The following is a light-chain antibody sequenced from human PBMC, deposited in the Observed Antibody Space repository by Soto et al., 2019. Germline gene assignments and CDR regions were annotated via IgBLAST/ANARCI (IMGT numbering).Light chain of an antibody. J-gene: IGLJ2*01. CDR1: SSDVGGYNY. CDR2: EVS. Sequence: QSVLTQPPSASGCPGQSVTISCTGTSSDVGGYNYVSWYQQHPGKAPKLMISEVSKRPSGVPDRFSGSKSGNTASLTVSGLQAEDEADYYCSSFAGNNNLVFGGGTKVTVL. CDR3: SSFAGNNNLV. V-gene: IGLV2-8*01.